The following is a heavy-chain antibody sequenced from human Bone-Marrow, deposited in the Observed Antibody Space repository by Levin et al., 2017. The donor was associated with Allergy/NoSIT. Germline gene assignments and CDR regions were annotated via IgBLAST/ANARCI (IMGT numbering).Heavy chain of an antibody. CDR2: IYHSGHT. CDR3: ARVLNDILTGLYYFDV. CDR1: GGSFSRGGDS. J-gene: IGHJ4*02. V-gene: IGHV4-30-2*06. D-gene: IGHD3-9*01. Sequence: SQTLSLTCAVSGGSFSRGGDSWSWIRQSPGKGLEWIGYIYHSGHTYYNPSLESRLTMSVDRSKRQFSLNLSSVTAADTAVYYCARVLNDILTGLYYFDVWGQGTLVTVSS.